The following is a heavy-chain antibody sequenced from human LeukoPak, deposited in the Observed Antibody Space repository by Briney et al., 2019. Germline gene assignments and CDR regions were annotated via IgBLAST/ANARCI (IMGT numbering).Heavy chain of an antibody. Sequence: GGSLRLSCAASGFSFSDYWMSWVRQAPRRGLEWVANIKQDGSEKYYVDSVKGRFTISRDNAKNSLYLQMNSLRAEDTAVYYCAGTPFDWLLPNIRFFSYWGQGTLVTVSS. D-gene: IGHD3-9*01. J-gene: IGHJ4*02. V-gene: IGHV3-7*01. CDR1: GFSFSDYW. CDR3: AGTPFDWLLPNIRFFSY. CDR2: IKQDGSEK.